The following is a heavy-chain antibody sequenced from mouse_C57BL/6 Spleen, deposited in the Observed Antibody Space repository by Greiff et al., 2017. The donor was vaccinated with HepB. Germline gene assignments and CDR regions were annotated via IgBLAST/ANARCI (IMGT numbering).Heavy chain of an antibody. Sequence: QVQLQQPGAELVKPGASVKLSCKASGYTFTSYWMYWVKQRPGRGLEWIGRIDPNSGGTKYNEKFKSKATLTVDKPSSTAYMQLSSLTSEDSAVYYCARSQHLVTYYAMDYWGQGTSVTVSS. J-gene: IGHJ4*01. V-gene: IGHV1-72*01. CDR3: ARSQHLVTYYAMDY. CDR2: IDPNSGGT. CDR1: GYTFTSYW. D-gene: IGHD2-5*01.